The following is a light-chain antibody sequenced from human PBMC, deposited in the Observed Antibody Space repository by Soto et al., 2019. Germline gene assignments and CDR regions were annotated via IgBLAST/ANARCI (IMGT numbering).Light chain of an antibody. J-gene: IGLJ2*01. Sequence: QSALTQPASVSGSPGQSITISCTGTSSDVGGYNFVSWYQQHPGKAPKPIIHEVSNRPSGVSSRFSGSKSGNTASLTISGLQAEDEADYYCSSYTSSSTLVFGGGTKLTVL. V-gene: IGLV2-14*01. CDR3: SSYTSSSTLV. CDR2: EVS. CDR1: SSDVGGYNF.